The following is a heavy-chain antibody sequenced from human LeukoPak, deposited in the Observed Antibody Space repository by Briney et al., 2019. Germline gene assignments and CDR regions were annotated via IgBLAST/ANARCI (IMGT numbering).Heavy chain of an antibody. D-gene: IGHD2-2*01. CDR2: INWSGGST. V-gene: IGHV3-20*04. CDR3: ARAPITSPFYFDY. J-gene: IGHJ4*02. Sequence: PGGSLRLSCTASGFAFDERGMSWVRQVPGKGLEWVSGINWSGGSTGYADPLRGRFTISRDNAKNSLYLQMDSLRAEDTALYYCARAPITSPFYFDYWGQGTVVTVSS. CDR1: GFAFDERG.